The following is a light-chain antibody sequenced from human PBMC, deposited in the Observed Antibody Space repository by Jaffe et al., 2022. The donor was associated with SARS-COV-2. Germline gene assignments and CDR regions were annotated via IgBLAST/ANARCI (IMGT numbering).Light chain of an antibody. CDR1: QGIYNY. Sequence: DIQMTQSPSSLSASVGDTVTITCRASQGIYNYLAWYQQTPGKVPKLLIFAASTLRSGVPSRFSGSGYGTEFTLTISSLQPEDVATYFCQKYNSAPLTFGGGTKVEIK. V-gene: IGKV1-27*01. CDR3: QKYNSAPLT. CDR2: AAS. J-gene: IGKJ4*01.